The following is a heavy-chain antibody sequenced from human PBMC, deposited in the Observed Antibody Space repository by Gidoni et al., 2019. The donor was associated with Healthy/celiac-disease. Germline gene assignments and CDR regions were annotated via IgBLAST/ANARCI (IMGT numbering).Heavy chain of an antibody. Sequence: EVQLLESGGGLVQPGGSLRLSCAASGFPFSSYAMSWVRQAPGKGLEWVSAISVSGGSTYYADSVKGRFTISRDNSKNTLYLQMNSLRAEDTAVYYCAKDRPYCGGDCYPEYFQHWGQGTLVTVSS. CDR1: GFPFSSYA. CDR3: AKDRPYCGGDCYPEYFQH. J-gene: IGHJ1*01. V-gene: IGHV3-23*01. CDR2: ISVSGGST. D-gene: IGHD2-21*02.